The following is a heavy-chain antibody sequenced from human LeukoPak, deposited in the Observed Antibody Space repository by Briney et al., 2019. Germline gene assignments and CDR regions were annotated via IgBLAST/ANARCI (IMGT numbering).Heavy chain of an antibody. Sequence: GGSLRLSCATSGFIFSSYDIHWLRQAAGRGLEWVSSITTSGDTNYAASVRGRFTISRENAKNSLFLQMNSLRPQDTAIYFCAVFVRYYDTTGYRKEGWDFWGTGTTVAVSP. CDR2: ITTSGDT. CDR3: AVFVRYYDTTGYRKEGWDF. CDR1: GFIFSSYD. D-gene: IGHD3-22*01. V-gene: IGHV3-13*01. J-gene: IGHJ6*04.